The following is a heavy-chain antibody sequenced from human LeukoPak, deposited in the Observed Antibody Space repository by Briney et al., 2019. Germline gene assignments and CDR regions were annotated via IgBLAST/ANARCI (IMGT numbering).Heavy chain of an antibody. CDR2: LYDDGRT. D-gene: IGHD6-13*01. V-gene: IGHV3-53*01. CDR1: GFTVSSSY. J-gene: IGHJ1*01. Sequence: GGSLRLSCAASGFTVSSSYMNWVRQAPGRELEWVSLLYDDGRTYYADSVKGRFTISRDNSRNTLYLQLNSLKAEDTAVYYCTKATQSAAGYFQHWGQGTLVTVSS. CDR3: TKATQSAAGYFQH.